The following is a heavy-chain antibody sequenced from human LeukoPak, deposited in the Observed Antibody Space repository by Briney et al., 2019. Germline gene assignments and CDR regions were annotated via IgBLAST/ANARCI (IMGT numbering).Heavy chain of an antibody. V-gene: IGHV3-48*01. D-gene: IGHD1-14*01. CDR2: ISTRNTI. CDR3: ARGDHHDDKVVGIDY. J-gene: IGHJ4*02. Sequence: GGSLRLSCEVSGFTFSSYSLNWVRQAPGKGLEWLSYISTRNTIYYGDSVKGRFTISRDNAKKSLFLQMNSLRAEDTALYYCARGDHHDDKVVGIDYWGQGTLVTVSS. CDR1: GFTFSSYS.